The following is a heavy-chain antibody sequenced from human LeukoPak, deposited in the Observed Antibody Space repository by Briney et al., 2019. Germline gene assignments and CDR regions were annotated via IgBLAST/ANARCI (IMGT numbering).Heavy chain of an antibody. J-gene: IGHJ4*02. CDR3: ARDGNYDFWSGYWGPFDY. V-gene: IGHV3-30*03. Sequence: GGSLRLSCAASGFTFSSYSMNWVRQAPGKGLEWVAVISYDGSNKYYADSVKGRFTISRDNSKNTLYLQMNSLRAEDTAVYYCARDGNYDFWSGYWGPFDYWGQGTLVTVSS. D-gene: IGHD3-3*01. CDR2: ISYDGSNK. CDR1: GFTFSSYS.